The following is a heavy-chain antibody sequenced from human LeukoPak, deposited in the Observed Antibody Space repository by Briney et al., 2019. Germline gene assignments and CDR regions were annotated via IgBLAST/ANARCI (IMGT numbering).Heavy chain of an antibody. V-gene: IGHV4-39*07. D-gene: IGHD1-1*01. CDR2: INYSGST. CDR3: ARGRIERRGSPLGLFGY. CDR1: GGSISSGSYY. J-gene: IGHJ4*02. Sequence: PSQTLSLTCTVSGGSISSGSYYWSWIRQPPGKGLEWIGEINYSGSTNYNPSLKSRVTISVDTSKNQFSLKLSSVTAADTAVYYCARGRIERRGSPLGLFGYWGQGTLVTVSS.